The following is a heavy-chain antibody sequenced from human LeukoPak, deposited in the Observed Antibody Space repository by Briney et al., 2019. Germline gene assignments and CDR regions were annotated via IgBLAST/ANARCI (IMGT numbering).Heavy chain of an antibody. CDR3: ARDQITTVRGIIARSTPYYDYHYMDV. D-gene: IGHD3-10*01. CDR2: INPNSGGT. J-gene: IGHJ6*03. CDR1: GYTFTGYY. V-gene: IGHV1-2*02. Sequence: GASVKVSCKASGYTFTGYYMHWVRQAAGQGREWMGWINPNSGGTNYAQKFQGRVTMTRDTSISTAYMELSRLRSDDTAVYYCARDQITTVRGIIARSTPYYDYHYMDVWGKGTTVTVSS.